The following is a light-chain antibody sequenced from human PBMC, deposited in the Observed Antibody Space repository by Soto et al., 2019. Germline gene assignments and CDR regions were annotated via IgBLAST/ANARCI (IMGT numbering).Light chain of an antibody. J-gene: IGKJ1*01. CDR2: SAS. CDR1: QSVSKY. Sequence: EILLTPSPATLSLSPGGRATPSCRASQSVSKYLAWYQQKPGQAPRLLIYSASNRATGIPVRFTGSGSGTDFTLTISSLEPEDFAVYYCQQRHNWPRTFGQGTKVDIK. CDR3: QQRHNWPRT. V-gene: IGKV3-11*01.